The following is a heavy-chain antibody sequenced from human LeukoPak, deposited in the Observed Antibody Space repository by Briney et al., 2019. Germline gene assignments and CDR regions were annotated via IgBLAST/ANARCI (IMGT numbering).Heavy chain of an antibody. V-gene: IGHV1-2*02. J-gene: IGHJ5*02. D-gene: IGHD2-15*01. CDR3: ARECSGGSCYGFDP. CDR1: GYTFTGYY. Sequence: APVKVSCKASGYTFTGYYMHWVRQAPGQGLEWMGWINPNSGGTNYAQKFQGRVTMTRDTSISTAYMELSRLRSDDTAVYYCARECSGGSCYGFDPWGQGTLVTVSS. CDR2: INPNSGGT.